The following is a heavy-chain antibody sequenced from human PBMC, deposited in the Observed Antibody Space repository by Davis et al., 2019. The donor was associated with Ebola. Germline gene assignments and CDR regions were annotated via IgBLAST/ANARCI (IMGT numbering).Heavy chain of an antibody. CDR1: GFTFSSYG. V-gene: IGHV3-30*18. CDR3: AKSRGYCSSTSCYPGGYYFDY. Sequence: GGSLRLSCAASGFTFSSYGMHWVRQAPGKGLEWVAVISYDGSNKYYADSVKGRFTISRDNSKNTLYLQMNSLRAEDTAVYYCAKSRGYCSSTSCYPGGYYFDYWGQGTLVTVSS. CDR2: ISYDGSNK. D-gene: IGHD2-2*01. J-gene: IGHJ4*02.